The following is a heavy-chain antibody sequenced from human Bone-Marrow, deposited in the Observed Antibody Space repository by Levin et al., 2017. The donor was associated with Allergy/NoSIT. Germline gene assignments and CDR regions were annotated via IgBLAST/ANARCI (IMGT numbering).Heavy chain of an antibody. CDR1: GFTLSDYG. CDR3: TKDDTGGDSGAFTSDH. V-gene: IGHV3-23*01. CDR2: ISGSGGRT. D-gene: IGHD6-19*01. J-gene: IGHJ4*02. Sequence: GESLKISCAGSGFTLSDYGMSWVRQAPGKGLEWVSSISGSGGRTFHADSVKGRFTISRDNSENTLYLQMNTLRAEDTGVYYCTKDDTGGDSGAFTSDHWGQGTLVTVST.